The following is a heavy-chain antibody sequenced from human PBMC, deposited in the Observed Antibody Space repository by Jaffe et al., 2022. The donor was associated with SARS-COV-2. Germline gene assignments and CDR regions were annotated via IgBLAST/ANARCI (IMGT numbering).Heavy chain of an antibody. Sequence: QVQLVESGGGVVQPGRSLRLSCAASGFTFSSYGMHWVRQAPGKGLEWVAVIWYDGSNKYYADSVKGRFTISRDNSKNTLYLQMNSLRAEDTAVYYCARTYYDFWSGHYYYYYGMDVWGQGTTVTVSS. CDR3: ARTYYDFWSGHYYYYYGMDV. CDR1: GFTFSSYG. V-gene: IGHV3-33*01. CDR2: IWYDGSNK. J-gene: IGHJ6*02. D-gene: IGHD3-3*01.